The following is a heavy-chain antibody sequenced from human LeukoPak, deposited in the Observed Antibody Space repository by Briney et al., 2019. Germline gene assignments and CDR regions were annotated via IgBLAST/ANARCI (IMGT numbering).Heavy chain of an antibody. CDR2: IYYSGST. D-gene: IGHD5-18*01. Sequence: PSQTLSLTCTVSGGSISSGDYYWSWIRQPPGKGLEWIGYIYYSGSTYYNPSLKSRVTISVDTSKNQFSLKLSSVTAADTAVYYCARGWIQLWLLNWFDPWGQGTLVTVSS. CDR3: ARGWIQLWLLNWFDP. J-gene: IGHJ5*02. V-gene: IGHV4-30-4*08. CDR1: GGSISSGDYY.